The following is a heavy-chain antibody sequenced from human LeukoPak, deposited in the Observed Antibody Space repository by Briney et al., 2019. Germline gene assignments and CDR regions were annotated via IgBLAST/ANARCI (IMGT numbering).Heavy chain of an antibody. CDR2: ISAYDGNT. CDR3: ARNQYSGSYSPRDGMDV. J-gene: IGHJ6*04. V-gene: IGHV1-18*01. D-gene: IGHD1-26*01. Sequence: ASVKVSCKASGYTFTSYGISWLRQAPGQGLEWMGWISAYDGNTNYAQKLQGRVTMTTDTSTSTAYMELRSLRSDDTAVYYCARNQYSGSYSPRDGMDVWGKGTTVTVSS. CDR1: GYTFTSYG.